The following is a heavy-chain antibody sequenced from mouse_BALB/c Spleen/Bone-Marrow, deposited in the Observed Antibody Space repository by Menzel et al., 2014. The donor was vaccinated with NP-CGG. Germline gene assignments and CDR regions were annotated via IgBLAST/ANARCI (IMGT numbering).Heavy chain of an antibody. Sequence: EVKLVESGGGLVQPGGSLKLSCAASGFTFSSYTMSWVRQTPEKRLEWVAYISTGGGSTYYPDTVKGRFTISRDNARNTLCLQMSSLKSEDTAMYYCATGTFAYWGQGTLVTVSA. CDR2: ISTGGGST. CDR3: ATGTFAY. V-gene: IGHV5-12-2*01. CDR1: GFTFSSYT. D-gene: IGHD4-1*01. J-gene: IGHJ3*01.